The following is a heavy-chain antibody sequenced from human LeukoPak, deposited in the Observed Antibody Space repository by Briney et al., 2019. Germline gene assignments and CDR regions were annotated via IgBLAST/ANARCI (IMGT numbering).Heavy chain of an antibody. V-gene: IGHV3-7*01. J-gene: IGHJ4*02. CDR3: ARGTLYYDSSGYYNDY. Sequence: GGSLRLSCAASGFSFSSYWMSWARQPPGKGLEWVANIKQDGSEKYYAVSVKGRFTISRDNAKNSLYLQMNSLRAEDTAVYYCARGTLYYDSSGYYNDYWGQGTLVTVSS. CDR1: GFSFSSYW. CDR2: IKQDGSEK. D-gene: IGHD3-22*01.